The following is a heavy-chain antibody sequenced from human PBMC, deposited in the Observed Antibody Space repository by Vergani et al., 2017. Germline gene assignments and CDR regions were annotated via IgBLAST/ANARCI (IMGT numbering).Heavy chain of an antibody. D-gene: IGHD6-13*01. CDR2: IYYSGST. V-gene: IGHV4-39*01. J-gene: IGHJ4*02. Sequence: QLQLQESGPALVKPSETLSLTCPVSGCSFSSSTYYWGWIRQPPGKGLEWIGSIYYSGSTYYNPSLKSRVTISVDTSKNQFSLKLSSVTAADTAVYYCARQYSSGWSPYFDYWGQGTLVTVSS. CDR1: GCSFSSSTYY. CDR3: ARQYSSGWSPYFDY.